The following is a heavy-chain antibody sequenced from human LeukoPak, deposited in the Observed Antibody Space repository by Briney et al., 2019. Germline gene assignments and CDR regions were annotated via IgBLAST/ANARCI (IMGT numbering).Heavy chain of an antibody. J-gene: IGHJ6*03. CDR3: ARNAWGGNSPYYYYYMDV. CDR1: GFTFSSYA. D-gene: IGHD4-23*01. Sequence: GGSLRLSCAASGFTFSSYAMHWVRQAPGKGLEWVAVKSYDGSNKYYADSVKGRFTISRDNSKNTLYLQMNSLRAEDTAVYYCARNAWGGNSPYYYYYMDVWGKGTTVTVSS. V-gene: IGHV3-30-3*01. CDR2: KSYDGSNK.